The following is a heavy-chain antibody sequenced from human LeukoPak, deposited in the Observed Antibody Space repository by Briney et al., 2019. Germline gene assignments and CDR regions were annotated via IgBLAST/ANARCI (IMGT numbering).Heavy chain of an antibody. Sequence: GASVKVSCKASGYTFTSYGISWVRQAPGQGLEWMGWISAYNGNTNYAQKLQGRVTMTTDTSTSTAYMELRSLRSEDTAVYYCTTGYYYDSSGSYYTIDYWGQGTLVTVSS. J-gene: IGHJ4*02. CDR1: GYTFTSYG. CDR2: ISAYNGNT. CDR3: TTGYYYDSSGSYYTIDY. V-gene: IGHV1-18*01. D-gene: IGHD3-22*01.